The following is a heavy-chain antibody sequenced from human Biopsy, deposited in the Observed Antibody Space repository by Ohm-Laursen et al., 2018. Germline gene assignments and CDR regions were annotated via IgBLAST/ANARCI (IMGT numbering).Heavy chain of an antibody. V-gene: IGHV4-39*01. D-gene: IGHD3-16*01. J-gene: IGHJ5*02. CDR2: MHNSGST. Sequence: PSETLSLTRTVSGDSISSSNFYWAWIRQPPGKGLEWIGSMHNSGSTYYNPSLKSRVTISIDASKNQFSLKLTSVTAADTTVYYCVRHALRLGPKKNWFDTWGQGTLVTVSS. CDR3: VRHALRLGPKKNWFDT. CDR1: GDSISSSNFY.